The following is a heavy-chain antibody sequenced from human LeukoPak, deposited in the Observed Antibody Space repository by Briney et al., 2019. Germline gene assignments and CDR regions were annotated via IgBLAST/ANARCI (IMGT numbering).Heavy chain of an antibody. J-gene: IGHJ4*02. V-gene: IGHV4-39*01. D-gene: IGHD3-16*02. CDR2: IYYSGST. CDR1: GGSITTSSYY. CDR3: ASFYDYVWGSYRDHFDY. Sequence: TSSETLSLTCTVSGGSITTSSYYWGWIRQPPGKGLEWFGSIYYSGSTYYKQSLKSRVTISVDTSKNQFSLKLSSVTAADTAVYYCASFYDYVWGSYRDHFDYWGQGTLVTVSS.